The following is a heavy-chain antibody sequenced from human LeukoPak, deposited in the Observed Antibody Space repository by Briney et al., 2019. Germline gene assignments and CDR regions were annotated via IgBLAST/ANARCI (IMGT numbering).Heavy chain of an antibody. V-gene: IGHV3-23*01. CDR1: GFIFSSYS. D-gene: IGHD3-22*01. Sequence: GGSLRLSCAASGFIFSSYSMSWVRQAPGKGLEWVSAISGSGGSAYYADSVKGRFTISRDNSKNTLYLQMNSLRAEDTAVYYCAKTGGYYDSSGYPFDAFDIWGQGTMVTVSS. CDR2: ISGSGGSA. J-gene: IGHJ3*02. CDR3: AKTGGYYDSSGYPFDAFDI.